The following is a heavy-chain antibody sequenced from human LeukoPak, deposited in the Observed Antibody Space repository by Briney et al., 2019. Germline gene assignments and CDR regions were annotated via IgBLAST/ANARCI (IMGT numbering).Heavy chain of an antibody. CDR2: ISSSGTPI. V-gene: IGHV3-48*03. J-gene: IGHJ4*02. Sequence: PGGSLRLSCAASGFTFSSYEMNWVRQAPGKGLEWVSYISSSGTPIHYADSVKGRFTISRDNAKNPLFLQMNSLRAEDTAVYYCAREKTACGGDCYDSWGQGTLVTVSS. D-gene: IGHD2-21*01. CDR1: GFTFSSYE. CDR3: AREKTACGGDCYDS.